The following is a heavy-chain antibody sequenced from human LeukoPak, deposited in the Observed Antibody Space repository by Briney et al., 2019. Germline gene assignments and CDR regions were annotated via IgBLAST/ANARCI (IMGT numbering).Heavy chain of an antibody. V-gene: IGHV3-21*01. Sequence: PGGSLRLSCAASGFTFSDYSMDWVRQAPGQGLEWVSSISSRSTYAYYADSVRGRFTISRDSAKNSLFLQMDSLRVEDTAVYYCARLGLEVGGPNWFDPWGQGTLVTVSS. D-gene: IGHD1-1*01. CDR1: GFTFSDYS. J-gene: IGHJ5*02. CDR2: ISSRSTYA. CDR3: ARLGLEVGGPNWFDP.